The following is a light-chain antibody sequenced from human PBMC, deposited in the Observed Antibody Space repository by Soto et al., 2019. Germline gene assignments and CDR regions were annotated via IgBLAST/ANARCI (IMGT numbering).Light chain of an antibody. Sequence: EIVMTQSPATLSVSPGDRVTLSCRASQNIDNNLAWYQQRPGQPPRLLIYGASTRANGIPARFSGSGSGTEFTLTICSLQSEDFAVYCCQQYNNWPPLTFGGGTKVEIK. CDR1: QNIDNN. CDR2: GAS. J-gene: IGKJ4*01. CDR3: QQYNNWPPLT. V-gene: IGKV3D-15*01.